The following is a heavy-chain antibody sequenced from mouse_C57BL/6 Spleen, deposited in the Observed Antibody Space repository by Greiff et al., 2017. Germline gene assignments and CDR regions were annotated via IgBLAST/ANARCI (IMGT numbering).Heavy chain of an antibody. CDR3: ARSTVVATNAMDY. CDR1: GYTFTSYW. V-gene: IGHV1-61*01. J-gene: IGHJ4*01. Sequence: VQLQQPGAELVRPGSSVKLSCKASGYTFTSYWMDWVKQRPGQGLEWIGNIYPSDSETHYNQKFKDKATLTVDKSSSTAYMQLSSLTSEDSEVYYCARSTVVATNAMDYWGQGNSVTVSS. CDR2: IYPSDSET. D-gene: IGHD1-1*01.